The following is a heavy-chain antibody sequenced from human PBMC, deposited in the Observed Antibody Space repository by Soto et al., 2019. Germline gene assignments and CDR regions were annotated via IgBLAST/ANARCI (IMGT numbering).Heavy chain of an antibody. J-gene: IGHJ2*01. CDR2: ISYDGINK. CDR1: GFTFSSYG. D-gene: IGHD6-19*01. Sequence: QVQLVESGGGVVQPGRSLRLSCAASGFTFSSYGMHWVRQAPGKGLAWVAVISYDGINKYYADSVKGRFTISRDNSKNTLYLQRNSLRAEDTAVYYCAKPFRIAVAGYEGWYFDLWGRGTLVTVSS. V-gene: IGHV3-30*18. CDR3: AKPFRIAVAGYEGWYFDL.